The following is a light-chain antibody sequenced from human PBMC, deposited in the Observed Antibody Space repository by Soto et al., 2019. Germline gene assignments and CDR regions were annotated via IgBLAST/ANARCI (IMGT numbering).Light chain of an antibody. V-gene: IGKV1-39*01. CDR3: QQSYSTPRT. CDR2: AAS. Sequence: DIQMTQSPSSLSASVGDRVTITCRASQSVSSYLNWYQQKPGKAPKLLINAASSLQSGVPSRFSGSGSGTDFTLTISSLQPEDFATYYCQQSYSTPRTFGQGTKVDI. J-gene: IGKJ1*01. CDR1: QSVSSY.